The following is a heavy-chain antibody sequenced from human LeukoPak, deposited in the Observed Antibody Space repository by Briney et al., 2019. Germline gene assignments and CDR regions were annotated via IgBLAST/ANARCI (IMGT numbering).Heavy chain of an antibody. CDR2: ISVSGNT. D-gene: IGHD3-10*01. CDR1: GFTLSSYA. V-gene: IGHV3-23*01. CDR3: AKGDNGSGYYYMDV. J-gene: IGHJ6*03. Sequence: GGSLRLSCAASGFTLSSYAMSWVRQAPGKGLEWVSAISVSGNTYHADSVKGRFTISRDNSKNTLYLQMNGLRAEDTAVYYCAKGDNGSGYYYMDVWGKGTTVTVSS.